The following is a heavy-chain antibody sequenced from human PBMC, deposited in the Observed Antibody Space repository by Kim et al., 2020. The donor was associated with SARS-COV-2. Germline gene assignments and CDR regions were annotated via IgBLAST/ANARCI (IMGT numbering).Heavy chain of an antibody. CDR3: ASLSGSDAY. Sequence: SSTSYADSVKGRFTIYRDNAKNRLYLQMNSRRAEDTAVYYGASLSGSDAYWGQGTLVTVSS. D-gene: IGHD1-26*01. V-gene: IGHV3-74*01. CDR2: SST. J-gene: IGHJ4*02.